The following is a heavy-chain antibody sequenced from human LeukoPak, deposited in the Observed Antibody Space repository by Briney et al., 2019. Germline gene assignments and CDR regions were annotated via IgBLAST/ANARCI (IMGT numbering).Heavy chain of an antibody. V-gene: IGHV3-30-3*02. CDR2: ISNDGSNK. J-gene: IGHJ4*02. Sequence: GGSLRLSCAASGFTFSSYAMHWVRQAPGKGLEWVAVISNDGSNKYYANSVKGRFTISRDNSKNTLYLQMNSLRAEDTAVYYCAKKGYYDGSGYYMYYFDHWGQGTLVTVSS. CDR1: GFTFSSYA. D-gene: IGHD3-22*01. CDR3: AKKGYYDGSGYYMYYFDH.